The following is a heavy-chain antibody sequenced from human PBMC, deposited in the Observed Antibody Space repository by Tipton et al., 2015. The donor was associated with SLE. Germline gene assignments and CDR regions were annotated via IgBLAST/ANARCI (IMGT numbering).Heavy chain of an antibody. CDR1: GGSISSSSYY. CDR2: IYYSGST. V-gene: IGHV4-39*07. J-gene: IGHJ3*02. CDR3: AREYSSSSGAFDI. Sequence: TLSLTCTVSGGSISSSSYYWGWIRQPPGKGLEWLGSIYYSGSTYYNPSLKSRVTISVDTSKNQFSLKLSSVTAADTAVYYCAREYSSSSGAFDIWGQGTMVTVSS. D-gene: IGHD6-13*01.